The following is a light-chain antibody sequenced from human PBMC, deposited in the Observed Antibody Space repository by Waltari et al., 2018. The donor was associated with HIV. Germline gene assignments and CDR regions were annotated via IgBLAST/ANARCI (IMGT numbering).Light chain of an antibody. V-gene: IGKV4-1*01. CDR1: QTVLYSSNNKNY. CDR2: WAS. Sequence: DIVMTQSPDSLAVSLVERATINCKSSQTVLYSSNNKNYLTWYQQRPGQPPKVVIYWASTRESGVPDRFSGSGSGTDFTLTINSLQAEDVAVYYCQQYYSLPYTFGRGTKLEIK. CDR3: QQYYSLPYT. J-gene: IGKJ2*01.